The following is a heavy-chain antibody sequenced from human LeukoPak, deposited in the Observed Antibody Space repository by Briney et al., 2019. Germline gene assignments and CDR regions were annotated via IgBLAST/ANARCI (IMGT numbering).Heavy chain of an antibody. Sequence: GGSLRLSCAASGFTFSSYSMNWVRQAPGKGLEWVSSISSSSSYIYYADSVKGRFTISRDDSENTLYLQMNRLRADDAAVYHCAREHSLVAIHDAFDIWGQGTMVTVSS. CDR1: GFTFSSYS. CDR2: ISSSSSYI. CDR3: AREHSLVAIHDAFDI. V-gene: IGHV3-21*04. D-gene: IGHD5-12*01. J-gene: IGHJ3*02.